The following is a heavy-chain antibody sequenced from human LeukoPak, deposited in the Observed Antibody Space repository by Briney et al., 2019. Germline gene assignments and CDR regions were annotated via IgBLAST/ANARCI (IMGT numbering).Heavy chain of an antibody. D-gene: IGHD3-16*01. CDR1: GFSFDDYD. J-gene: IGHJ3*02. CDR2: INWNGGST. V-gene: IGHV3-20*04. CDR3: ARDLGSLNDI. Sequence: AGGSLRLSCAASGFSFDDYDMSWVRQAPGKGLEWVSGINWNGGSTGNVDSVKGRFTISRDNAKNSLYLQMSNLRAEDTALYYCARDLGSLNDIWGQGTMVTVSS.